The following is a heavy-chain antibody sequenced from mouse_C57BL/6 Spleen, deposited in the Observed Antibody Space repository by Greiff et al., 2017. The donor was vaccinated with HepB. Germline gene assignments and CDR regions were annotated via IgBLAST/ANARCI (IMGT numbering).Heavy chain of an antibody. J-gene: IGHJ2*01. V-gene: IGHV1-22*01. CDR3: ARRDYDYYFDY. Sequence: EVQLQQSGPELVKPGASVKMSCKASGYTFTDYNMNWVKQSHGKSLEWIGYINPKNGGTNYNQKFKGKATLTVNKSSSTAYMELSSLTSEDSAVYYCARRDYDYYFDYWGQGTTLTVSS. D-gene: IGHD2-4*01. CDR1: GYTFTDYN. CDR2: INPKNGGT.